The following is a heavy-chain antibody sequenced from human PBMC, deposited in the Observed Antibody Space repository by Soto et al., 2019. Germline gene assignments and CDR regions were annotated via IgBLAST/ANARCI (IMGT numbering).Heavy chain of an antibody. J-gene: IGHJ5*02. CDR3: ARAHHGFLSGWGAYNWCDP. CDR2: IDHSGST. CDR1: GGSISSGGYS. V-gene: IGHV4-30-2*01. Sequence: QLQLQESGSGLVKPSQTLSLTCAVSGGSISSGGYSWGWIRQPPGKGLEWIGYIDHSGSTYSNPSLKSRDTKSVGRSTNQFPLKLSSVTAADTAVYCCARAHHGFLSGWGAYNWCDPWGQGTLVTGSS. D-gene: IGHD3-3*01.